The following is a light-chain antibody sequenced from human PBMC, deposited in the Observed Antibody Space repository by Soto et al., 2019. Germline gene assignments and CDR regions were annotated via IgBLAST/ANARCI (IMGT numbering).Light chain of an antibody. V-gene: IGLV2-14*01. CDR2: EVT. J-gene: IGLJ1*01. Sequence: QSALTQPASVSGSPGQSITISCTGTNSDVGDYNYVSWYQHHPGKAPKLIIYEVTNRPSGVSNRFSGSKSGNTASLTISGLQAEDEADYYCSSYTSTTTLDVFGTGTKVTVL. CDR1: NSDVGDYNY. CDR3: SSYTSTTTLDV.